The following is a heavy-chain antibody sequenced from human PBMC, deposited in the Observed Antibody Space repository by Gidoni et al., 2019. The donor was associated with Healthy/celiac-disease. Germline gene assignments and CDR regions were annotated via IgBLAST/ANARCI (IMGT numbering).Heavy chain of an antibody. J-gene: IGHJ4*02. D-gene: IGHD3-16*02. CDR1: GGSISSYY. CDR2: IYYSGST. CDR3: ARDQGDYVWGSYRTPAANFDY. V-gene: IGHV4-59*01. Sequence: QVQLQESGPGLVKPSETLSLTCTVSGGSISSYYWSWIRQPPGKGLELIGYIYYSGSTNYNPSLKSRVTISVDTSKNQFSLKLSSVTAADTAVYYCARDQGDYVWGSYRTPAANFDYWGQGTLVTVSS.